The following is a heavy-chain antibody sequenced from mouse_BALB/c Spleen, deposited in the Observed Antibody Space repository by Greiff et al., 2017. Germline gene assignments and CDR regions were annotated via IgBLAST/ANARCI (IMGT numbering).Heavy chain of an antibody. CDR2: ISSGGSYT. Sequence: DVHLVESGGGLVKPGGSLKLSCAASGFTFSSYAMSWVRQSPEKRLEWVAEISSGGSYTYYPDTVTGRFTISRDNAKNTLYLEMSSLRSEDTAMYYCARSSTMITTRYFDVWGAGTTVTVSS. D-gene: IGHD2-4*01. V-gene: IGHV5-9-4*01. CDR1: GFTFSSYA. CDR3: ARSSTMITTRYFDV. J-gene: IGHJ1*01.